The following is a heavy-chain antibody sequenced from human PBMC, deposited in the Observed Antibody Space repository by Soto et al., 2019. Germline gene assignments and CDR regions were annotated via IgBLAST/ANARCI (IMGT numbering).Heavy chain of an antibody. CDR3: AKELVGIVLVPAAFDY. CDR2: ISYDGSNK. D-gene: IGHD2-2*01. J-gene: IGHJ4*02. V-gene: IGHV3-30*18. Sequence: QVQLVESGGGVVQPGRSLRLSCAASGFTFSSYGMHWVRQAPGKGLEWVAVISYDGSNKYYADSVKGRFTISRDNSKNTLYLQMNSLRAEDTAVYYCAKELVGIVLVPAAFDYWGQGTLVTVSS. CDR1: GFTFSSYG.